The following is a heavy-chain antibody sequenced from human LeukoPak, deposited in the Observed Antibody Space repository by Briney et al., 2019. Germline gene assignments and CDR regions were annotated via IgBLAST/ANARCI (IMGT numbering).Heavy chain of an antibody. J-gene: IGHJ5*02. D-gene: IGHD4-11*01. CDR1: GGSFSGYW. CDR2: ISQNGET. Sequence: PSETLSLTCAVSGGSFSGYWWCWIRQSPGAGLEWIGEISQNGETNYNPSFESRVTVSIDTSKKQFSLHLSSVTAADTAVYYCARTDYSLPWGQGTPVTVSS. CDR3: ARTDYSLP. V-gene: IGHV4-34*01.